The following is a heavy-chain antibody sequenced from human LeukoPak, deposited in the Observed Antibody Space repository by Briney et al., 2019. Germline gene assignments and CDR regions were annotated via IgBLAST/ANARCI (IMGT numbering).Heavy chain of an antibody. V-gene: IGHV4-30-2*01. CDR3: AREAGIATAIVWFDP. D-gene: IGHD6-13*01. Sequence: SETLSLTCAVSGGSISRGGYSWSWIRHPPGKGLEWIGYIYHSGSTYYNPSLKSRVTISVDTSKNQFSLKLSSVTAADTAVYYCAREAGIATAIVWFDPWGQGTLVTVSS. CDR1: GGSISRGGYS. CDR2: IYHSGST. J-gene: IGHJ5*02.